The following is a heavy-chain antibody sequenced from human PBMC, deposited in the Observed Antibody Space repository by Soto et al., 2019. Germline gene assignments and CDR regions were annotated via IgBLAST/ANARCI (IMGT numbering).Heavy chain of an antibody. CDR1: GFTFSEFE. CDR2: ISYDGSNQ. CDR3: ARRTGTAPRFDY. J-gene: IGHJ4*02. V-gene: IGHV3-30-3*01. D-gene: IGHD1-7*01. Sequence: GGSLRRSCSASGFTFSEFEMYWVRQAPGKGLDWVSFISYDGSNQYYAGSVKGRFTVSRDNSKNTLFLLMNSLRPEDTAVYFCARRTGTAPRFDYWGQGTLVTVSS.